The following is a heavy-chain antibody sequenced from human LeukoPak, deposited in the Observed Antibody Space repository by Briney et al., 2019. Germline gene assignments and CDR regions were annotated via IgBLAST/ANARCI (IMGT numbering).Heavy chain of an antibody. CDR1: GYTFTGYY. CDR3: ARERNYGDYGNAFDV. V-gene: IGHV1-2*02. J-gene: IGHJ3*01. Sequence: ASVKVSRKASGYTFTGYYMHWVRQAPGQGLEWMGWINPNSGGTNYAQKFQGRVTMTRDTSITTAYMELTRLRSDDTTIYYCARERNYGDYGNAFDVWGQGTKVTVSS. CDR2: INPNSGGT. D-gene: IGHD4-17*01.